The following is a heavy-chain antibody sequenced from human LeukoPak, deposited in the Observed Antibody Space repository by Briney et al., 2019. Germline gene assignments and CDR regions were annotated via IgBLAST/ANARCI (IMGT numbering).Heavy chain of an antibody. CDR2: VIPIFNTP. V-gene: IGHV1-69*05. CDR1: GDTFNNYV. J-gene: IGHJ6*03. CDR3: SRVDRHHFYMDV. Sequence: SSVKVSCKPSGDTFNNYVITWVRQAPGQGLELMGGVIPIFNTPNYAQKFQGRVSITTDESTHTPYMELRSLRSEDTAVYYCSRVDRHHFYMDVWGRGTTVTVSS.